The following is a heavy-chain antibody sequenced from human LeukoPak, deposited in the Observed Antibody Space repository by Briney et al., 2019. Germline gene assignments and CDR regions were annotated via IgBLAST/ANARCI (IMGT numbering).Heavy chain of an antibody. CDR2: ISAYNGNT. Sequence: GASVKVSCKASGYTFTSYGISWARQAPGQGLEWMGWISAYNGNTNYAQKLQGRVTMTTDTSTSTAYMELRSLRSDDTAVYYCARVKRGDGYNYYFDYWGQGTLVTVSS. V-gene: IGHV1-18*01. CDR3: ARVKRGDGYNYYFDY. J-gene: IGHJ4*02. D-gene: IGHD5-24*01. CDR1: GYTFTSYG.